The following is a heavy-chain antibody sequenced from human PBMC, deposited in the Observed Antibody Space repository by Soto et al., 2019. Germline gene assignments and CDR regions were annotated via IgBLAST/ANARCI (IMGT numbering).Heavy chain of an antibody. CDR1: GGTFSSYA. Sequence: SVKVSCKASGGTFSSYAISWVRQAPGQGLEWMGGIIPIFGTVNYAQKFQGRVTITADESTSTAYMELSSLRSEDTAVYYCAKVGIAAAGTPFDYWGQGTLVTVSS. J-gene: IGHJ4*02. D-gene: IGHD6-13*01. V-gene: IGHV1-69*13. CDR2: IIPIFGTV. CDR3: AKVGIAAAGTPFDY.